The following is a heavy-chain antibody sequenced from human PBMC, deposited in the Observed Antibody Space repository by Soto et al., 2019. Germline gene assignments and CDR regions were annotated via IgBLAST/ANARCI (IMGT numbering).Heavy chain of an antibody. V-gene: IGHV3-72*01. D-gene: IGHD3-3*01. Sequence: PGGSLTLSCAVSGFTFSDHYMEWVRQAPGKGLEWVARSRNKAKSYTTDYAASVKGRFTVSRDLSMNSLYLQMNNLKTEDTVVYYCSRMEGRWGQGTLVTVSS. CDR1: GFTFSDHY. CDR2: SRNKAKSYTT. CDR3: SRMEGR. J-gene: IGHJ4*02.